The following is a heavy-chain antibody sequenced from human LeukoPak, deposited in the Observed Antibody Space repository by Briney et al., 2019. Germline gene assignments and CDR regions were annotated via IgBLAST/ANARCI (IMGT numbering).Heavy chain of an antibody. Sequence: ASAKVSCKTSGYTFTDYDINWVRQAPGQGLEWMGYIHPSSGYRESAQKFQGRVTMTRNVSTGTAYMELSSLTSEDTAVYYRARVTSGVRYNWFDPWGQGTLITVSS. D-gene: IGHD2-2*01. V-gene: IGHV1-8*01. CDR3: ARVTSGVRYNWFDP. CDR1: GYTFTDYD. CDR2: IHPSSGYR. J-gene: IGHJ5*02.